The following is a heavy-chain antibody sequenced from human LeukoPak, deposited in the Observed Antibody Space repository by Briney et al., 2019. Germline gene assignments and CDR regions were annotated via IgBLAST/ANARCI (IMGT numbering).Heavy chain of an antibody. D-gene: IGHD6-19*01. J-gene: IGHJ4*02. CDR1: GFTFTSYA. V-gene: IGHV3-23*01. CDR3: AKGRDTSGRQNFDF. CDR2: ISASGSGT. Sequence: GGSLRLSCEASGFTFTSYAMHWVRQAPGKGLEWVSSISASGSGTFYTDSMSGRFTISRDNAKKTLFLQMKNLRLGDTALYYCAKGRDTSGRQNFDFWGQGTLGTVSS.